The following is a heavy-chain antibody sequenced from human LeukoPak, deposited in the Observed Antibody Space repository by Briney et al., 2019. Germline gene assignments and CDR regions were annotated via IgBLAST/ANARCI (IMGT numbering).Heavy chain of an antibody. V-gene: IGHV3-23*01. D-gene: IGHD6-19*01. CDR3: AKGYSSGWLDAFDI. CDR2: ISSSGGNT. CDR1: GFTFSTYE. Sequence: GGSLRLSCAASGFTFSTYEMNWVRQAPGKGLEWVSAISSSGGNTYYADSVKGRFTISRDNSKNTLYLQMNSLRAEDTAVYYCAKGYSSGWLDAFDIWGQGTMVTVSS. J-gene: IGHJ3*02.